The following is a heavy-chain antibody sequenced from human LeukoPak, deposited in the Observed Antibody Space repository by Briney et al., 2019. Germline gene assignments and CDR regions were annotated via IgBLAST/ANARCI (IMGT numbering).Heavy chain of an antibody. D-gene: IGHD1-7*01. J-gene: IGHJ4*02. CDR1: GPFFSTNW. Sequence: GGSLRLSCAASGPFFSTNWMSWVRQAPGKGLEWVATIKPDGRDKYYVDSVKGRFTMSRDNGKNSVYLQMNSLRAEDTAVYYCARVELLYYFDYWGQGTLVTVSS. V-gene: IGHV3-7*01. CDR2: IKPDGRDK. CDR3: ARVELLYYFDY.